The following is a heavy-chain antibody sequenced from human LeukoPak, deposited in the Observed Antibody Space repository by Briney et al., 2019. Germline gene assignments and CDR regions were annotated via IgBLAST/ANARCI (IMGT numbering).Heavy chain of an antibody. CDR2: MSYDGSNK. J-gene: IGHJ4*02. Sequence: PGGSLRLSCAASGFTFSSYAMHWVRQAPGKGLEWVAVMSYDGSNKYYADSVKGRFTISRDNSKNTLYLQMNSLRAEDTAVYYCARDNYDFWSGLFGYWGQGTLVTVSS. V-gene: IGHV3-30-3*01. D-gene: IGHD3-3*01. CDR1: GFTFSSYA. CDR3: ARDNYDFWSGLFGY.